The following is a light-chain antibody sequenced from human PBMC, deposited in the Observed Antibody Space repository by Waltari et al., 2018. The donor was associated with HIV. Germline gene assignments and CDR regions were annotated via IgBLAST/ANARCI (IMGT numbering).Light chain of an antibody. CDR2: DTD. CDR1: SSDIRSYP. Sequence: QSVLTQPPSVSAAPGQQVTIPCSGRSSDIRSYPVSWYQQFPVTAPRRRIFDTDERTAGIPDRFAASKSGTSATLVITGLQAGDEADCYCATWDNSLSIGWFGGRTKLTV. V-gene: IGLV1-51*01. CDR3: ATWDNSLSIGW. J-gene: IGLJ3*02.